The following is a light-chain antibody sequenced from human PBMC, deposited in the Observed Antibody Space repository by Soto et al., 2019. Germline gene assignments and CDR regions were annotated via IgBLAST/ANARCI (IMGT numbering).Light chain of an antibody. CDR3: LSYTDTDTLGV. CDR2: EVF. Sequence: QSALTQPASVSGSPGQSITISCTGTGSDTGGYSHVSWYQHHPGKAPKLIIYEVFNRPSGVSDRFSGSKSGNTASLTVSGIQAEDEADYYCLSYTDTDTLGVFGAGTKLTVL. CDR1: GSDTGGYSH. J-gene: IGLJ1*01. V-gene: IGLV2-14*01.